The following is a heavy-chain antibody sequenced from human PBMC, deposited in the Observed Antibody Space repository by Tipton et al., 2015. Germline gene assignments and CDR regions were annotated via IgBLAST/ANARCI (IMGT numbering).Heavy chain of an antibody. V-gene: IGHV4-34*01. CDR2: INHSGYT. CDR3: ACQDYDSLTRDYQTVDS. D-gene: IGHD3-9*01. CDR1: GGSFSGYF. Sequence: TLSLTCAVYGGSFSGYFWTWIRQPPGKGLEWIGEINHSGYTDYNPSLKSRVTISVDTSRNQFSLRLSSVTAADTAVYYCACQDYDSLTRDYQTVDSWGQGTLVTVSS. J-gene: IGHJ4*02.